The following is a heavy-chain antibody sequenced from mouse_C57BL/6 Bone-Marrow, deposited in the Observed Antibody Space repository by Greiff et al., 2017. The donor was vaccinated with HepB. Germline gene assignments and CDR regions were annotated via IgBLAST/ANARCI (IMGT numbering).Heavy chain of an antibody. CDR2: ISSGGSYT. CDR3: ARPAAQVSFAY. CDR1: GFTFSSYG. V-gene: IGHV5-6*02. J-gene: IGHJ3*01. D-gene: IGHD3-2*02. Sequence: EVKLVESGGDLVKPGGSLKLSCAASGFTFSSYGMSWVRQTPDKRLEWVATISSGGSYTYYPDSVKGRFTISRDNAKNTLYLQMSSLKSEDTAMYYCARPAAQVSFAYWGQGTRVTVSA.